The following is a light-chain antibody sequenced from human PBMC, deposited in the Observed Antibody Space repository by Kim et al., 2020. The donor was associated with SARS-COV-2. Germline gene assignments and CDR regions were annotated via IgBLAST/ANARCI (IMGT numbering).Light chain of an antibody. J-gene: IGKJ5*01. Sequence: SSGERATLSTRTSQNVGRNYIAWYQQKPGQTPRLVIYDAASRATGIPYRVSGSGSGTDFTLSISGLEAEDFAVYYCHQYATSPLTFGQGTRLEIK. CDR1: QNVGRNY. V-gene: IGKV3-20*01. CDR2: DAA. CDR3: HQYATSPLT.